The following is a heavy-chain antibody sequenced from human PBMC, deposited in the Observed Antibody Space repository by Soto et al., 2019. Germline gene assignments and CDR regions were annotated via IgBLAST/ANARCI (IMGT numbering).Heavy chain of an antibody. Sequence: GGSLRLSCAASGFTFSSYAMSWVRQAPGKGLEWVSAISGSGGSTYYADSVKGRFTISRDNSKNTLYLQMNSRRAEDTAVYYCAKEAEYSGYDLGAFDIWGQGTMVTVSS. CDR3: AKEAEYSGYDLGAFDI. CDR2: ISGSGGST. V-gene: IGHV3-23*01. CDR1: GFTFSSYA. J-gene: IGHJ3*02. D-gene: IGHD5-12*01.